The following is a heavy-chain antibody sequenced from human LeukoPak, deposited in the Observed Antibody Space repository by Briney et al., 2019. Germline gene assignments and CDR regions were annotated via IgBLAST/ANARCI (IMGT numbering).Heavy chain of an antibody. V-gene: IGHV4-59*01. Sequence: SETLSLTCTVSGASISNYYWSWIRQPPGKGLEWIGYIYYSGSTNYNPSLKSRVTISLDTSKTQFSLKLSSVTAADTAVYYCARSDIWGSYRFLDYWGQGALVTVSS. J-gene: IGHJ4*02. CDR3: ARSDIWGSYRFLDY. D-gene: IGHD3-16*02. CDR2: IYYSGST. CDR1: GASISNYY.